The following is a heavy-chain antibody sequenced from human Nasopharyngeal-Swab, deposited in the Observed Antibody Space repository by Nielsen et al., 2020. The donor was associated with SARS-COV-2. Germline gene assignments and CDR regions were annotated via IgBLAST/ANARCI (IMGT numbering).Heavy chain of an antibody. CDR2: IWYDGSNK. Sequence: GESLKISCAASGFTFSSYGMHWVRQAPGKGLEWVAVIWYDGSNKYYADSVKGRLTISRDNSKNTLYLQMNSLRAEDTAVYYCARDRDLSLPDYWGQGTLVTVSS. CDR1: GFTFSSYG. V-gene: IGHV3-33*01. CDR3: ARDRDLSLPDY. J-gene: IGHJ4*02.